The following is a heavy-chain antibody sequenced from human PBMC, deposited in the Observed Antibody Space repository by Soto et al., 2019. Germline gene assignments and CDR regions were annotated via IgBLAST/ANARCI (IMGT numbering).Heavy chain of an antibody. Sequence: EVQLVESGGGLIQPGGSLRLSCAASGFTVSSNYMSWVRQAPGKGLEWVSVIYSGGSTYYADSVKGRFTISRDNSKNTQYTQMNSLRAEDTDVDYCARVEYNSGLNFYYGMDVWGQGTTVTVSS. CDR1: GFTVSSNY. J-gene: IGHJ6*02. V-gene: IGHV3-53*01. D-gene: IGHD5-18*01. CDR3: ARVEYNSGLNFYYGMDV. CDR2: IYSGGST.